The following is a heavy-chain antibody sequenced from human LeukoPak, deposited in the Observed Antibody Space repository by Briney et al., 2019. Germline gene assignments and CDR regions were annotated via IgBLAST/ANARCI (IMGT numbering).Heavy chain of an antibody. CDR2: IYYSGST. J-gene: IGHJ4*02. CDR1: GGSFSGYY. V-gene: IGHV4-59*01. Sequence: SETLSLTCAVYGGSFSGYYWSWIRQPPGKGLEWIGYIYYSGSTNYNPSLKSRVTISVDTSKNQFSLKLSSVTAADTAVYYCARDKGSWSYWGQGTLVTVSS. D-gene: IGHD2-15*01. CDR3: ARDKGSWSY.